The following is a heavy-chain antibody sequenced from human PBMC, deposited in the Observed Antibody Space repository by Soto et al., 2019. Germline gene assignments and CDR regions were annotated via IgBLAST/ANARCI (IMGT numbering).Heavy chain of an antibody. Sequence: PSETLSLTCAVSGGSISCGGYSWRWIRQPPGKGLEWIGSIYNSGSTYYNPSLKSRITISVDTSKNQFSLNLSSVTATDTVFYYWARHKPNGDSWFYYGMDVWGKGTTVTVS. D-gene: IGHD6-13*01. CDR3: ARHKPNGDSWFYYGMDV. CDR1: GGSISCGGYS. CDR2: IYNSGST. J-gene: IGHJ6*04. V-gene: IGHV4-30-2*03.